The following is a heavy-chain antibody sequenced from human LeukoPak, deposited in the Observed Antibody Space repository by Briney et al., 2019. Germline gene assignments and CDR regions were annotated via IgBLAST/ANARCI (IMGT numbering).Heavy chain of an antibody. V-gene: IGHV3-74*01. Sequence: GGSLRPSCAASGFTFSSYWMHWVRQAPGKGLVWVSRINSDGSSTSYADSVKGRFTISRDNAKNTLYLQMNSLRAEDTAVYYCARDKAVAGTTFDYWGQGTLVTVSS. D-gene: IGHD6-19*01. CDR1: GFTFSSYW. CDR3: ARDKAVAGTTFDY. J-gene: IGHJ4*02. CDR2: INSDGSST.